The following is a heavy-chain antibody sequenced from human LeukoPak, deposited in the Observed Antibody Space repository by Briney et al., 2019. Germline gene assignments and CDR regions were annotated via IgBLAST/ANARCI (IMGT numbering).Heavy chain of an antibody. J-gene: IGHJ4*02. D-gene: IGHD5-18*01. Sequence: ASETLSLTCAVYGGSFSGYYWSWIRQPPGKGLEWIGEINHSGSTNYNPSLKSRVTISVDTSKNQFSLKLSSVTAADTAVYYCARGRDVDTAMVRYFDYWGQGTLVTVSS. CDR3: ARGRDVDTAMVRYFDY. V-gene: IGHV4-34*01. CDR1: GGSFSGYY. CDR2: INHSGST.